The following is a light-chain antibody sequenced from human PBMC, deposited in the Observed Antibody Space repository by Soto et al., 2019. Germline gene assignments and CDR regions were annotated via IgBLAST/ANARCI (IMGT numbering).Light chain of an antibody. Sequence: QSVLTQPASVSGSPGQSITISCTGTSSYVGGYEFVSWYQQHPDNAPKLIIYDVSDRPSGESSRFSGSKSANTASLTISGLQAEDEADYYCSSYTSSGTYVFGTGTKATVL. CDR1: SSYVGGYEF. V-gene: IGLV2-14*01. CDR2: DVS. J-gene: IGLJ1*01. CDR3: SSYTSSGTYV.